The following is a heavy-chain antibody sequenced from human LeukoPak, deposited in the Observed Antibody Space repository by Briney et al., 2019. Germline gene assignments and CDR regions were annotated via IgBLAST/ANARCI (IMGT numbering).Heavy chain of an antibody. CDR3: ARLTSGNGLDV. V-gene: IGHV3-66*04. Sequence: GGSLRLSCAASGFTVSNNYMTWVRQAPGKGLEWVSVIYSGNRTKYADSVKGRFIISGDNSKNTLLFQMNSLRAEDTAVYYCARLTSGNGLDVWGQGTTVTVS. CDR1: GFTVSNNY. CDR2: IYSGNRT. D-gene: IGHD3-3*01. J-gene: IGHJ6*02.